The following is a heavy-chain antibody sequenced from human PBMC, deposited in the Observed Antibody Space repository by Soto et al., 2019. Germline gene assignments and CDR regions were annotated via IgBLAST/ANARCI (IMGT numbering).Heavy chain of an antibody. V-gene: IGHV4-59*12. Sequence: QVQLQESGPGLVKPSETLSLTCSVSNGSISGFYWTWIRQPPGKILEWIGYIHYSGRTDYNPSLTSRATVSVDTSKNPFSLHLKSITAADTAVYYCVRVGVGSGNHFDSWGRGTLVTVSS. CDR1: NGSISGFY. CDR2: IHYSGRT. J-gene: IGHJ4*02. D-gene: IGHD1-26*01. CDR3: VRVGVGSGNHFDS.